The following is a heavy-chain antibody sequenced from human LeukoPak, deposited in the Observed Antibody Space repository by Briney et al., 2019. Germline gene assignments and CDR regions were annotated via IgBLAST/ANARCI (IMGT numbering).Heavy chain of an antibody. CDR3: ARVIVVPAAMKSFDY. CDR2: ISAYNGNT. J-gene: IGHJ4*02. Sequence: EASVKVSCKASGYTFTSYGISWVRQAPGQGLEWMGWISAYNGNTNYAQKLQGRVTMTTDTSTSTAYMELRSLRSDDTAVYYCARVIVVPAAMKSFDYWGQGTLVTVSS. V-gene: IGHV1-18*01. CDR1: GYTFTSYG. D-gene: IGHD2-2*01.